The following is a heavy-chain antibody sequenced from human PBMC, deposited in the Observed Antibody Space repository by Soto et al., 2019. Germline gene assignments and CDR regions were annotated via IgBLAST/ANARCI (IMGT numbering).Heavy chain of an antibody. J-gene: IGHJ6*02. CDR3: AKDQGCSSTSCYSLTSYYYYYGMDV. D-gene: IGHD2-2*01. Sequence: EVQLVETGGGLIQPGGSLRLSCAASGFTVSSNYMSWVRQAPGKGLEWVSVIYSGGSTYYADSVKGRFTISRDNSKNTLYLQMNSLRAEDTAVYYCAKDQGCSSTSCYSLTSYYYYYGMDVWGQGTTVTVSS. CDR2: IYSGGST. V-gene: IGHV3-53*02. CDR1: GFTVSSNY.